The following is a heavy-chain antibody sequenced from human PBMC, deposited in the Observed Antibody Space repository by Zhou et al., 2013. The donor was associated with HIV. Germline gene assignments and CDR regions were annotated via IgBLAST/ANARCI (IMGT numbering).Heavy chain of an antibody. CDR1: GGSFSGYY. Sequence: QVQLQQWGAGLLKPSETLSLTCAVYGGSFSGYYWSWIRQPPGKGLEWIGEINHGGSANYNPSLKSRVTMSVDTSKNQFSLKLSSVTAADTAVYYCARPYYYGSGTYSWGQGTLVTVSS. CDR2: INHGGSA. CDR3: ARPYYYGSGTYS. D-gene: IGHD3-10*01. J-gene: IGHJ4*02. V-gene: IGHV4-34*01.